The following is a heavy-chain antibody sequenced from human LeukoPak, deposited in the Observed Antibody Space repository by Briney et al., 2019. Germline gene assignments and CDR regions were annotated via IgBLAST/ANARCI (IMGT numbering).Heavy chain of an antibody. J-gene: IGHJ4*02. Sequence: SGTLSLTCAVYGGSFSGYFWSWIRQPPGKGLEWIGEINHSGSTNYNPSLKSRVTISVDTSKDQFSLKLSSVTAADTAVYYCARGSRYYYGSAIFDYWGQGTLVTVSS. D-gene: IGHD3-10*01. CDR2: INHSGST. CDR3: ARGSRYYYGSAIFDY. CDR1: GGSFSGYF. V-gene: IGHV4-34*01.